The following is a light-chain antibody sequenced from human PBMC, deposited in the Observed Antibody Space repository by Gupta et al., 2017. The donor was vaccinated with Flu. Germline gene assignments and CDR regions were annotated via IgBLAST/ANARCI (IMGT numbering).Light chain of an antibody. J-gene: IGLJ3*02. CDR2: EVS. V-gene: IGLV2-23*02. CDR3: CSYSGRSTWV. CDR1: SSDVGSDNL. Sequence: SITISCTGTSSDVGSDNLVSWYQQHPGKAPKLMIYEVSKRPSGISNRFSGSNFGNTASLTISGLQAEDEADYYCCSYSGRSTWVFGGGTKLTVL.